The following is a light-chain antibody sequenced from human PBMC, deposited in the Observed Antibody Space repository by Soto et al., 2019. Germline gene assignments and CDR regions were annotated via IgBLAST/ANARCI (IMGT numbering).Light chain of an antibody. CDR3: QQYGSSPQT. Sequence: IGLMQSPGTLSLSTGERATLSCRASQSVSSSYLAWYQQKPGQAPRLLIYGASSRATGIPDRFSGSGSGTDFTLTISRLEPEDFAVYYCQQYGSSPQTFGQGTKVDIK. CDR1: QSVSSSY. V-gene: IGKV3-20*01. J-gene: IGKJ1*01. CDR2: GAS.